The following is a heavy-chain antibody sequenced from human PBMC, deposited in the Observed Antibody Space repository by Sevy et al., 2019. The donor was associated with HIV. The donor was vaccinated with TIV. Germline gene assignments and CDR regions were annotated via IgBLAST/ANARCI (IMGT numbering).Heavy chain of an antibody. V-gene: IGHV3-49*03. Sequence: GGCLRLSCTVSGFVFADHAMSWFRQAPGKGLEWVGFIRSKTYDATPEYAASVKGRFTISRDDSKSTAYLHINSLNTGDTAVYYCASRSYSYFYYFDYWGQGALVTVSS. CDR3: ASRSYSYFYYFDY. CDR2: IRSKTYDATP. CDR1: GFVFADHA. J-gene: IGHJ4*02. D-gene: IGHD3-16*01.